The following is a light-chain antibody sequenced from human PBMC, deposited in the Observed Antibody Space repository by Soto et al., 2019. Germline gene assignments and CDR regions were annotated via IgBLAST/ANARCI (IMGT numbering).Light chain of an antibody. CDR3: CSYAGSYSLRV. CDR2: AVT. J-gene: IGLJ1*01. Sequence: QSALTQPASVSGSPGQSITISCTGTSSDVGGYNYVSWYQQHPGKAPKLMIYAVTDRPSGVSSRFSGSKSGNTASLTISGLQAEDEADYFCCSYAGSYSLRVFGIGTKLTVL. CDR1: SSDVGGYNY. V-gene: IGLV2-14*01.